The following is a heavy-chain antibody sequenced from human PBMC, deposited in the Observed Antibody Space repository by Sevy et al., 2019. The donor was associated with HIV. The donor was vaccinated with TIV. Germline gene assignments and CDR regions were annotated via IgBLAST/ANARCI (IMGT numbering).Heavy chain of an antibody. V-gene: IGHV3-33*01. CDR1: GFTFSSYG. CDR3: ASYGGSYFSKSDAFDI. CDR2: IWYDGSNK. D-gene: IGHD1-26*01. Sequence: GGSLRLSCAASGFTFSSYGMHWVRQAPGKGLEWVAVIWYDGSNKYYADSVKGRFTISRHNSKNTLYLQMNSLRAEDTAVYYCASYGGSYFSKSDAFDIWGQGTMVTVSS. J-gene: IGHJ3*02.